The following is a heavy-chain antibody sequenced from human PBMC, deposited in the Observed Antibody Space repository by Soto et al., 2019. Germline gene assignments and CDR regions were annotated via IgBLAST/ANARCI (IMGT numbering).Heavy chain of an antibody. V-gene: IGHV1-69*13. CDR3: ARHSTEDYYDSSGYPEYYYGMDV. Sequence: SVKVSCKASGCTFSSYAISCVRQAPGQVLEWMGGIIPIFGTANYAQKFQGRVTITADESTSTAYMELSSLRSEDTAVYYCARHSTEDYYDSSGYPEYYYGMDVWGQGTTVTVSS. CDR1: GCTFSSYA. CDR2: IIPIFGTA. J-gene: IGHJ6*02. D-gene: IGHD3-22*01.